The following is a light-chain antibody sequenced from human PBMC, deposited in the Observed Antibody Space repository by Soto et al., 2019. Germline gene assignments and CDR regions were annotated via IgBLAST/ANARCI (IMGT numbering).Light chain of an antibody. J-gene: IGKJ3*01. CDR3: QQYNNWPLD. CDR2: GAS. V-gene: IGKV3-15*01. CDR1: QSVSSN. Sequence: EIVMTQSPATLSVSPGERATLSCRASQSVSSNLAWYQQKPGQAPRLLIYGASTRATGIPARFSGSGSGTEFTLTIRSLQSEDFAVYYCQQYNNWPLDFGPGTKVDIK.